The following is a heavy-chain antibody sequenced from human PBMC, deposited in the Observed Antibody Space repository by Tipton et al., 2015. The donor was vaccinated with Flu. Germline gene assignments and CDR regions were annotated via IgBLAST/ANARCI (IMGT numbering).Heavy chain of an antibody. CDR3: ARGGRKGSGYYFDY. CDR2: IYTSGST. D-gene: IGHD3-10*01. CDR1: GGSISSYY. V-gene: IGHV4-4*07. Sequence: TLSLTCTVSGGSISSYYWSWIRQPAGKGLEWIGRIYTSGSTNYNPSLKSRVTMSVDTSKNQFSLKLSSVTAADTAVYYCARGGRKGSGYYFDYWGQGTLVTVSS. J-gene: IGHJ4*02.